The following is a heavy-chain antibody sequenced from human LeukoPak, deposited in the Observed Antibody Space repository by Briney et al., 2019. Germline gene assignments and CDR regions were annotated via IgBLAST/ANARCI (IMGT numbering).Heavy chain of an antibody. J-gene: IGHJ4*02. V-gene: IGHV4-59*01. Sequence: SETLSLTCTVSGGSISDYYWNWIRQPPGKGLQWMGYIYRSGTKYNPSLESRVTISADTSTNQFSLRLSSVTAADTAVYFCARDSSIWYRGAFDYCGQGTLVTVSS. CDR2: IYRSGT. D-gene: IGHD6-13*01. CDR3: ARDSSIWYRGAFDY. CDR1: GGSISDYY.